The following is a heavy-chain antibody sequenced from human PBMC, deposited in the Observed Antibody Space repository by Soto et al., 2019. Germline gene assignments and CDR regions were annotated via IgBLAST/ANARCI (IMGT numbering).Heavy chain of an antibody. D-gene: IGHD6-19*01. Sequence: PGGSLRLSXAASKFSLSSYWMNWVRQVPGKGLEWVANIKQDGTEKYYVDSVKGRFIISRDNAKNSLYLQMNSLRNEDTAVYYCARDADASGWYHYGFDVWGQGTMVTVSS. CDR3: ARDADASGWYHYGFDV. CDR1: KFSLSSYW. J-gene: IGHJ6*02. V-gene: IGHV3-7*01. CDR2: IKQDGTEK.